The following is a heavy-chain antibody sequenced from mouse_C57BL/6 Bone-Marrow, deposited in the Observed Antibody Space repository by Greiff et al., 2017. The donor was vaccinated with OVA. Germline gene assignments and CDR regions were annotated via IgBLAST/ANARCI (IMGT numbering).Heavy chain of an antibody. V-gene: IGHV1-55*01. CDR3: ARDFDNYYGSSYGAY. J-gene: IGHJ3*01. Sequence: QVQLQQPGAELVKPGASVKMSCKASGYTFTSYWITWVKQRPGQGLEWIGDIYPGSGSPNYNEKFKGKATFTADTSSNTAYMQLSSLTTEDSAIYYCARDFDNYYGSSYGAYWGQGTLVTVSA. CDR1: GYTFTSYW. CDR2: IYPGSGSP. D-gene: IGHD1-1*01.